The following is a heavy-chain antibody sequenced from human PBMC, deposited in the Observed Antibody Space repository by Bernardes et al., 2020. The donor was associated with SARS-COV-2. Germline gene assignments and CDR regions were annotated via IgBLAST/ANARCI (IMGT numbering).Heavy chain of an antibody. CDR3: ARDYRPRFLRSAAWGYYYGMDV. CDR1: GFTFSSYS. D-gene: IGHD3-16*02. CDR2: ISSSSSYI. Sequence: GGSLRLSCAASGFTFSSYSMNWVRQAPGKGLEWVSSISSSSSYIYYADSVKGRFTISRDNAKNSLYLQMNSLRAEDTAVYYCARDYRPRFLRSAAWGYYYGMDVWGQGTTVTVSS. V-gene: IGHV3-21*01. J-gene: IGHJ6*02.